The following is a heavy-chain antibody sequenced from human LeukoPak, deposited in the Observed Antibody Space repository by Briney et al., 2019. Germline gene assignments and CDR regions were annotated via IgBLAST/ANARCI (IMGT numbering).Heavy chain of an antibody. CDR1: GYTFTSYG. CDR2: ISAYNGNT. D-gene: IGHD6-6*01. J-gene: IGHJ4*02. V-gene: IGHV1-18*01. Sequence: GASAKVSCKASGYTFTSYGISWVRQAPGQGLEWMGWISAYNGNTNYAQKLQGRVTMTTDTSTSTAYMELRSLRSDDTAVYYCARSSEYSSSRAPPLDYWGQGTLVTVSS. CDR3: ARSSEYSSSRAPPLDY.